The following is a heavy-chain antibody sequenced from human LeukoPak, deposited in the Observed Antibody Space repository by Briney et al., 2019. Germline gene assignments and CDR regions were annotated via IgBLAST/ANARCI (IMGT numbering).Heavy chain of an antibody. CDR3: ARVGAESYYYYYMDV. Sequence: GASVTVSCKASGYTFTAYAMIWVRQAPGQGLEWMGWINPNSGGTNYAQKFQGRVTMTRDTSISTAYMELSRLRSDDTAVYYCARVGAESYYYYYMDVWGKGTTVTVSS. V-gene: IGHV1-2*02. CDR2: INPNSGGT. CDR1: GYTFTAYA. J-gene: IGHJ6*03. D-gene: IGHD3-16*01.